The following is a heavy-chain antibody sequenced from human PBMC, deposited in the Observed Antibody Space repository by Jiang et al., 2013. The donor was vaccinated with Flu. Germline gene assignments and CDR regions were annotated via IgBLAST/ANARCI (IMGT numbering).Heavy chain of an antibody. CDR1: TFSSHG. Sequence: TFSSHGINWVRQAPGQGLEWMGWISPYNGYTNYAQKLQGRVTLVTDTSTNTAYMELRSLRSDDTAVYYCTRVSGGAPVYYFDYWGQGALVTVSS. V-gene: IGHV1-18*01. D-gene: IGHD2-8*02. CDR2: ISPYNGYT. J-gene: IGHJ4*02. CDR3: TRVSGGAPVYYFDY.